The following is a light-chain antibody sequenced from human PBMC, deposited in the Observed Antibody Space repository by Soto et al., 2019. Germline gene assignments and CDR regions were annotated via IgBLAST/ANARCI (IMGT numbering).Light chain of an antibody. CDR2: DAS. CDR1: QSISSW. J-gene: IGKJ2*01. Sequence: DIQMTQSPYTLSASVGDRVTITCRASQSISSWLAWYQQKPGKAPKLLIYDASSLESGVTSRFSGSGSGTEFTLTISSLQPDDFATYYCQKYNSYWYTFGQGTKLEIK. V-gene: IGKV1-5*01. CDR3: QKYNSYWYT.